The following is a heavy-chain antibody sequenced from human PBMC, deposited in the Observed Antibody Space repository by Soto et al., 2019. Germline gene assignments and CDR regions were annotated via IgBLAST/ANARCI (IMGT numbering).Heavy chain of an antibody. CDR1: GFTFSGYY. CDR3: ARMAY. CDR2: ISSGGNDI. Sequence: GGSLRLSCAASGFTFSGYYMHWVRQAPGKGLEWVSSISSGGNDISYAESVEGRFFTSRDNVNNVLYLDINNLRPEDTAVYYCARMAYWGQGTLVTVSS. J-gene: IGHJ4*02. V-gene: IGHV3-21*06.